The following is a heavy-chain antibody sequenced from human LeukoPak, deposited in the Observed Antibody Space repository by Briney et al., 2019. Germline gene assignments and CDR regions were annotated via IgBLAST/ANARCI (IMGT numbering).Heavy chain of an antibody. CDR2: IYYSGST. V-gene: IGHV4-59*01. D-gene: IGHD3-3*01. CDR3: ARDGAWGYDFWSGYPRGGMDV. Sequence: PSETLSLTCTFSGGSISSYYWSWIRQPPGKGLEWIGYIYYSGSTNYNPSLRSRVTISVDTSKNQVSLKLSSVTAADTAVYYCARDGAWGYDFWSGYPRGGMDVWGQGTTVTVS. J-gene: IGHJ6*02. CDR1: GGSISSYY.